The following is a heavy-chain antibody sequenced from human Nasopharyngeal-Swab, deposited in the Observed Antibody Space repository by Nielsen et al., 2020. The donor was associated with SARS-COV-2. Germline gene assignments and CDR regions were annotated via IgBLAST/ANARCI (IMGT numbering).Heavy chain of an antibody. Sequence: SLKISCAASGFTFDDYAMHWVWQAPGKGLEWVSGITWNGNSIDYADSVKGRFTISRDNAKNSLYLQMNSLRTEDTALYYCAKAPVSVSVAGTFDYWGQGTLVTVSS. V-gene: IGHV3-9*01. CDR3: AKAPVSVSVAGTFDY. CDR2: ITWNGNSI. CDR1: GFTFDDYA. J-gene: IGHJ4*02. D-gene: IGHD6-19*01.